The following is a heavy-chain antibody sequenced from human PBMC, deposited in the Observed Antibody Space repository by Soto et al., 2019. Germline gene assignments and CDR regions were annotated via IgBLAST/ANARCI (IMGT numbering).Heavy chain of an antibody. V-gene: IGHV3-30-3*01. Sequence: LILSCSSSGFTFSSYAMHGIRQAPGTGLEWVAVISYDGSNKYYADSVKSRFTISRDNSKNTLYLQMISLRAEATAVYYYTRGTYRSGQGGTWRCSLDDCYRIMGFWGEGITV. J-gene: IGHJ6*02. D-gene: IGHD6-25*01. CDR1: GFTFSSYA. CDR2: ISYDGSNK. CDR3: TRGTYRSGQGGTWRCSLDDCYRIMGF.